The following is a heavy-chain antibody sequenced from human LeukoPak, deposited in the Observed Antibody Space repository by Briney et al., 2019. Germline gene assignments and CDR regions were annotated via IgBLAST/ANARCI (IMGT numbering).Heavy chain of an antibody. D-gene: IGHD3-22*01. CDR1: GYTFTSYG. CDR2: ISAHNGNT. Sequence: RASVKVSCKASGYTFTSYGISWVRQAPGQGLEWMGWISAHNGNTNYAQKLQGRVTMTTDTSTSTAYMELRSLRSDDTAVYYCARDLQDYYDSSGHLNYFDYWGQGPRSPSPQ. CDR3: ARDLQDYYDSSGHLNYFDY. V-gene: IGHV1-18*01. J-gene: IGHJ4*02.